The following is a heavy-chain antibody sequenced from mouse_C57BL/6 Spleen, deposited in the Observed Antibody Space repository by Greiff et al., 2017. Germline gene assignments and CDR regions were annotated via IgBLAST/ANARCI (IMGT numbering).Heavy chain of an antibody. J-gene: IGHJ1*03. CDR2: IDPETGGT. D-gene: IGHD1-1*01. Sequence: VQLQQSGAELVRPGASVTLSCKASGYTFTDYEMHWVKQTPVHGLEWIGAIDPETGGTAYNQKFKGKAILTADKSSSTAYMELRSLTSEDSAVYYCTRKTYYYGSSPRRYFDVWGTGTTVTVSS. CDR3: TRKTYYYGSSPRRYFDV. V-gene: IGHV1-15*01. CDR1: GYTFTDYE.